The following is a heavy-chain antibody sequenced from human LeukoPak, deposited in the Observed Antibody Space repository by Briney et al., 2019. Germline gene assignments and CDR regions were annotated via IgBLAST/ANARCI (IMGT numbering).Heavy chain of an antibody. V-gene: IGHV4-59*01. CDR2: IYDSGST. Sequence: PSETLSLTCSVSGGSMTNLYWTWIRQPPGKGLEWIGDIYDSGSTRYNTSLESRVTISVDTSKNQFSLKLSSVTAADTAVYYCASRAVAGRENYWGQGTLVTVSS. J-gene: IGHJ4*02. CDR1: GGSMTNLY. CDR3: ASRAVAGRENY. D-gene: IGHD6-19*01.